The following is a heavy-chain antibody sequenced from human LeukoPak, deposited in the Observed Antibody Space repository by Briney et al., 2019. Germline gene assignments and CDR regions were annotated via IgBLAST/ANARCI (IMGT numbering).Heavy chain of an antibody. Sequence: GGSLRLSCAASGFTFSSYSMNWVRQAPGKGLEWVSSISSSSSYIYYADSVKGRFTISRDNAKNSLYLQMNSLRAEDTAVYYCTTDFGPSYGSGSYSVYYFDYWGQGTLVTVSS. J-gene: IGHJ4*02. CDR2: ISSSSSYI. CDR3: TTDFGPSYGSGSYSVYYFDY. CDR1: GFTFSSYS. D-gene: IGHD3-10*01. V-gene: IGHV3-21*01.